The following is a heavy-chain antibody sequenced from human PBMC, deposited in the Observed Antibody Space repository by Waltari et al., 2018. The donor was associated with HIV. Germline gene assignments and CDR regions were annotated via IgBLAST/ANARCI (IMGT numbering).Heavy chain of an antibody. CDR3: ARAVAGTGGAFDI. CDR2: ISSSSSYI. V-gene: IGHV3-21*01. J-gene: IGHJ3*02. Sequence: EVQLVESGGGLVKPGGSLRLSCAASGFTFSSSRMNWVRQAPGKGLEWVSSISSSSSYIYYADSVKGRFTISRDNAKNSLYLQMNSLRAEDTAVYYCARAVAGTGGAFDIWGQGTMVTVSS. CDR1: GFTFSSSR. D-gene: IGHD6-19*01.